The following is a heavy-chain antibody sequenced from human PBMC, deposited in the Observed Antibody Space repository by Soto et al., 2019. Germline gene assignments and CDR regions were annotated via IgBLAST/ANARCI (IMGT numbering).Heavy chain of an antibody. CDR3: ARELTMIVDN. J-gene: IGHJ4*02. D-gene: IGHD3-22*01. CDR1: GYIFTSYD. CDR2: MNPNSGNT. Sequence: QVQLVQSGAEVKKPRASVKVSFKASGYIFTSYDVNWVRQATGQGLEWMGWMNPNSGNTGYAQKFQGRVTMTRNTSISTAYMELSGLRSEDTAVYYCARELTMIVDNWGQGTLVAVSS. V-gene: IGHV1-8*01.